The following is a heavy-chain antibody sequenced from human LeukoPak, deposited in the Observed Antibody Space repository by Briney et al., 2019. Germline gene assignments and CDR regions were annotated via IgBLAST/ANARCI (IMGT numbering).Heavy chain of an antibody. CDR1: GYTFTGYY. Sequence: ASVKVSCKASGYTFTGYYMHWVRQAPGQGLEWMGWINPNSGATNYAQKFQGRVTMTRDTSISTAYMELSRLRSDDTAVYYCARDLPYCSGGSCYSRYYYYGMDVWGQWTTVTVSS. J-gene: IGHJ6*02. D-gene: IGHD2-15*01. CDR2: INPNSGAT. CDR3: ARDLPYCSGGSCYSRYYYYGMDV. V-gene: IGHV1-2*02.